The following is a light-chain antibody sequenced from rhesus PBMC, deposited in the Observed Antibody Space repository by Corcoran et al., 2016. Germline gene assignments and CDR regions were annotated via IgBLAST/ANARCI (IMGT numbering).Light chain of an antibody. J-gene: IGKJ2*01. CDR3: YQHSSGYS. CDR2: GAS. Sequence: QVILTQSPATLSLSPGERATLSCRASQRVSSYLAWYQQKPGQAPRLLIYGASSRATGFPDRFSDSGSGTDFTLTISSLEPGDVGVYHCYQHSSGYSFGQGTKVEIK. CDR1: QRVSSY. V-gene: IGKV3-10*01.